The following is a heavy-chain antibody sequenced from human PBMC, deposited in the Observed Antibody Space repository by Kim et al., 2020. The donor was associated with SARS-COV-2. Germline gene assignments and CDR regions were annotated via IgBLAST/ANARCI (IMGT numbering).Heavy chain of an antibody. CDR1: GFTFSSYS. D-gene: IGHD1-20*01. V-gene: IGHV3-21*01. CDR3: ARVLLITGTILGGDAFDI. J-gene: IGHJ3*02. Sequence: GGSLRLSCAASGFTFSSYSMNWVRQAPGKGLEWVSSISSSSSYIYYADSVKGRFTISRDNAKNSLYLQMNSLRAEDTAVYYCARVLLITGTILGGDAFDIWGQGTMVTVSS. CDR2: ISSSSSYI.